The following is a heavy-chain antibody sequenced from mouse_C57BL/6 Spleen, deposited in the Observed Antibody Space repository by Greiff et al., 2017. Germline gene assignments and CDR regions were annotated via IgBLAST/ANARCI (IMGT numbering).Heavy chain of an antibody. D-gene: IGHD2-2*01. Sequence: QVQLKQSGAELVRPGTSVKMSCKASGYTFTNYWIGWAKQRPGHGLEWIGDIYPGGGYTNYNEKFKGKATLTADKSSSTAYMQCSSLTSEDSAIYYCARSTMVTTGGYYFDYWGQGTTLTVSS. CDR1: GYTFTNYW. CDR3: ARSTMVTTGGYYFDY. J-gene: IGHJ2*01. CDR2: IYPGGGYT. V-gene: IGHV1-63*01.